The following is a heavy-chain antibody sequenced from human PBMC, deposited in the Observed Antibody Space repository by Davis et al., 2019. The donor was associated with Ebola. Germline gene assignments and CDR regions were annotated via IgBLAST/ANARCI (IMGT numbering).Heavy chain of an antibody. V-gene: IGHV1-69*06. CDR3: ARESNAGTGGDY. D-gene: IGHD6-13*01. CDR2: IIPIFGTA. CDR1: GGTFSSYA. J-gene: IGHJ4*02. Sequence: AASVKVSCKASGGTFSSYAISWVRQAPGQGLEWMGGIIPIFGTANYAQKFQGRVTITADKSTSTAYMELSSLRSEDTAVYYRARESNAGTGGDYWGQGTLVTVSS.